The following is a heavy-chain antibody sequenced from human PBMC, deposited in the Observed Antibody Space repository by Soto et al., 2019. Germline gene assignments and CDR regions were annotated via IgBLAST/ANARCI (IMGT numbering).Heavy chain of an antibody. CDR2: ISYDGSNK. CDR3: ARVANYYDSSGYYYGGGYYYYGMDV. J-gene: IGHJ6*02. V-gene: IGHV3-30-3*01. D-gene: IGHD3-22*01. Sequence: GGSLRLSCAASGFTFSSYAMHWVRQAPGKGLEWVAVISYDGSNKYYADSVKGRFTISRDNSKNTLYLQMNSLRAEDTAVYYCARVANYYDSSGYYYGGGYYYYGMDVWGQGTTVTVSS. CDR1: GFTFSSYA.